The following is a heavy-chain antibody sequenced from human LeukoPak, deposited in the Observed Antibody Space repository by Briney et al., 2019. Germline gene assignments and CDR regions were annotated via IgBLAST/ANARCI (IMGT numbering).Heavy chain of an antibody. Sequence: GSLRLSCAASGFTFSNAWMSWVRQAPGKGLEWVGRIKSKTDGGTTDYAAPVKGRFTISRDDSKNTLYLQMNSLKTEDTAVYYCTTDLGYCSSTSCSAYFDYWGQGTLVTVSS. CDR2: IKSKTDGGTT. J-gene: IGHJ4*02. CDR3: TTDLGYCSSTSCSAYFDY. CDR1: GFTFSNAW. V-gene: IGHV3-15*01. D-gene: IGHD2-2*01.